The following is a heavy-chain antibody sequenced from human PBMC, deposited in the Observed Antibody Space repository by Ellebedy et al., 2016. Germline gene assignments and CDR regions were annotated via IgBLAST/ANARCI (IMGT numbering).Heavy chain of an antibody. Sequence: GESLKISCAASGFTVSSHYMSWVRQAPGKGLEWVSVIYSGGSTYYADPVKGRFTISRDNSKNTLYLQMNSLSAEDTAVYYCARDWGGGYDGVDYWGQGTLVTVSS. J-gene: IGHJ4*02. D-gene: IGHD1-26*01. CDR2: IYSGGST. CDR3: ARDWGGGYDGVDY. CDR1: GFTVSSHY. V-gene: IGHV3-66*01.